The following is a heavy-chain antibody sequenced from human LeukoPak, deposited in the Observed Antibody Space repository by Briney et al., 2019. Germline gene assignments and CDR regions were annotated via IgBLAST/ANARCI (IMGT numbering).Heavy chain of an antibody. J-gene: IGHJ3*02. CDR2: INHRGST. CDR3: AGRPDAFDI. Sequence: SETLSLTCAVYGGSFSGYYWSWIRQPPGKGLEWIGEINHRGSTNYNPSLKSRVTISVDTSKNQFSLKLSSVTAADTAVYYCAGRPDAFDIWGQGTMVTVSS. V-gene: IGHV4-34*01. D-gene: IGHD2-15*01. CDR1: GGSFSGYY.